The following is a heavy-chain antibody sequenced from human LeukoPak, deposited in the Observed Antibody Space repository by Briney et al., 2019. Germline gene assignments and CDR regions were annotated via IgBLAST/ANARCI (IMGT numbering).Heavy chain of an antibody. Sequence: PSETLSLTCAVSGYSISSGYYWGWIRQPPGKGLEWIGGIYHSGSTYYNPSLKSRVTISVDTSKNQFSLKLSSVTAADTAVYYCARYIVVVPAAIPYYFDYWGQGTLVTVSS. CDR1: GYSISSGYY. V-gene: IGHV4-38-2*01. CDR3: ARYIVVVPAAIPYYFDY. J-gene: IGHJ4*02. D-gene: IGHD2-2*02. CDR2: IYHSGST.